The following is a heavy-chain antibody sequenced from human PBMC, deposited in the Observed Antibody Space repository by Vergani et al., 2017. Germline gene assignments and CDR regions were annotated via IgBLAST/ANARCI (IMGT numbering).Heavy chain of an antibody. CDR1: GFTLGDYA. CDR3: ARRDGVLWFGDAV. J-gene: IGHJ6*02. CDR2: IWSKPYGGTI. Sequence: EVHLVESGGGLVQPGRSLRLSCSGSGFTLGDYAMTWVRQAPGKGLEWVAFIWSKPYGGTIKYAASVKGRFTISRDDSKSIAYLQMSSLKAEDTAVYYCARRDGVLWFGDAVWGQGTTVTVSS. V-gene: IGHV3-49*04. D-gene: IGHD3-10*01.